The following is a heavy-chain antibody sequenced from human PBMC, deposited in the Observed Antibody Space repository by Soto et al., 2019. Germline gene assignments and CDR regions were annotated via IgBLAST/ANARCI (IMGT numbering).Heavy chain of an antibody. Sequence: VESLKISCKVSGYTFTDYWIGWVRQIPWKGLEWMGVIYPGDSETRYSPSFQGQVTISADKSISTAYLQWTSPKASDTAIYYCVRHVHDRITIIGEVIVVGTDYWGLGTLVAVS. V-gene: IGHV5-51*01. CDR3: VRHVHDRITIIGEVIVVGTDY. CDR1: GYTFTDYW. D-gene: IGHD2-15*01. J-gene: IGHJ4*02. CDR2: IYPGDSET.